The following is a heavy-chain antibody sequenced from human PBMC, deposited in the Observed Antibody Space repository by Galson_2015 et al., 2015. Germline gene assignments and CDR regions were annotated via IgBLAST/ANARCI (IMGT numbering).Heavy chain of an antibody. CDR2: TYFRSKWYN. D-gene: IGHD6-13*01. Sequence: CAISGDSVSSNSAAWNWIRQSPSRGLEWLGRTYFRSKWYNDYAVSVKSRLTLNPDTSKNQFSLQLNSVTPEDTAVYYCARSPSSSWYSSFDYWGQGTLVTVSS. CDR3: ARSPSSSWYSSFDY. V-gene: IGHV6-1*01. CDR1: GDSVSSNSAA. J-gene: IGHJ4*02.